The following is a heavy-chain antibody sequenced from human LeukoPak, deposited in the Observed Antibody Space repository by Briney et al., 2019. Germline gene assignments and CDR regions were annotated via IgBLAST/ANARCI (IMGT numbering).Heavy chain of an antibody. D-gene: IGHD3-3*01. Sequence: GGSLRLSCAASGFTFSSYAMSWVRQAPGKGLEWVSAISGSGGSTYYADSVKGRFTISRDNAKNSLYLQMNSLRAEDTAVYYCARALRFGATKGRGQGTLVTVSS. J-gene: IGHJ4*02. V-gene: IGHV3-23*01. CDR2: ISGSGGST. CDR1: GFTFSSYA. CDR3: ARALRFGATKG.